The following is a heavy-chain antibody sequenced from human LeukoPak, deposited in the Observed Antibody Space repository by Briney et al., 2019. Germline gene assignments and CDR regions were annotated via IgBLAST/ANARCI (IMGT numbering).Heavy chain of an antibody. CDR2: IIPILGIA. V-gene: IGHV1-69*04. J-gene: IGHJ6*02. Sequence: SVKVSCKASGGTFSSYAISWVRQAPGQGLEWMGRIIPILGIANYAQKFQGRVTITADKSTSTAYMELSSLRSEDTAVYYCARTSWNSSSWYHYYYGMDVWGQGITVTVSS. CDR3: ARTSWNSSSWYHYYYGMDV. D-gene: IGHD6-13*01. CDR1: GGTFSSYA.